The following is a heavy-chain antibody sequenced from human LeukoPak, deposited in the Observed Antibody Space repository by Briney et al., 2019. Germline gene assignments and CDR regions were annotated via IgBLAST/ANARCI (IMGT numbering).Heavy chain of an antibody. V-gene: IGHV1-69*04. J-gene: IGHJ3*02. CDR1: GGTFSSYA. CDR3: ARGGYYYDSSGYHDALDI. Sequence: SVKVSSKASGGTFSSYAISWVRQAPGQGLEWMGRIIPILGIANYAQKFQGRVTITADKSTSTAYMELSSLRSEDAAVYYCARGGYYYDSSGYHDALDIWGQGIMVTVSS. D-gene: IGHD3-22*01. CDR2: IIPILGIA.